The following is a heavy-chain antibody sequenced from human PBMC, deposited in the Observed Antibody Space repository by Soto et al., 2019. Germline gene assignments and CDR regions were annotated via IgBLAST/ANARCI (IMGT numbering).Heavy chain of an antibody. CDR3: AKDPKSTIRFNWFDP. D-gene: IGHD2-8*01. CDR1: GFTFSSYA. V-gene: IGHV3-23*01. J-gene: IGHJ5*02. CDR2: ISGGGSGT. Sequence: EVQLSESGGGLVQPGGSLRLSCAASGFTFSSYAMSWVRQAPGKGLARVAGISGGGSGTYYADSVKGRFTDPRDNSKNTLYLQMNSLRAEDTAVYYCAKDPKSTIRFNWFDPWGQGTLVTVSS.